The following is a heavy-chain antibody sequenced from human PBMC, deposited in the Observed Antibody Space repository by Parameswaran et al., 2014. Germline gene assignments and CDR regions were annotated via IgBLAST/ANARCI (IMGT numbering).Heavy chain of an antibody. J-gene: IGHJ4*02. Sequence: WVRQAPGQRLEWMGWINVGNGNTKYSQKFQGRVTITRDTSASTAYMELSSLRSEDTAVYYCARIYSGSYDYWGQGTLVTVSS. V-gene: IGHV1-3*01. CDR2: INVGNGNT. CDR3: ARIYSGSYDY. D-gene: IGHD6-6*01.